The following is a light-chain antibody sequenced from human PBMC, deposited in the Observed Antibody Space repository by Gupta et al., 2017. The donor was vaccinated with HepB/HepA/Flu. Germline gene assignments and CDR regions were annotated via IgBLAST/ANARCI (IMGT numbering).Light chain of an antibody. J-gene: IGLJ2*01. Sequence: SYELTQPPSVSVSPGQTASITCSGGKLGDKYACWYQQKPGQSPVLVIYQDSKRPSVIPERFSGSNSGNTATLTISGTQAMDEADYYCQAWDSSTGEVFGGGTKLTVL. CDR1: KLGDKY. CDR2: QDS. CDR3: QAWDSSTGEV. V-gene: IGLV3-1*01.